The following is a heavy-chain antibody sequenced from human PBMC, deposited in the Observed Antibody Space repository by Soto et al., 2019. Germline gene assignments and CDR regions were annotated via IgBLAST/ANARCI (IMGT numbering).Heavy chain of an antibody. CDR2: ISGSGGST. CDR1: GFTFSNYA. V-gene: IGHV3-23*01. Sequence: GGSLRLSCAASGFTFSNYAMNWVRQAPGKGLEWISVISGSGGSTYYADSVKGRFTISRDNSKNTLYLQMNSPRAEDTAVYYCAKRASGSYFDYWSQGTLVTVSS. D-gene: IGHD3-10*01. CDR3: AKRASGSYFDY. J-gene: IGHJ4*02.